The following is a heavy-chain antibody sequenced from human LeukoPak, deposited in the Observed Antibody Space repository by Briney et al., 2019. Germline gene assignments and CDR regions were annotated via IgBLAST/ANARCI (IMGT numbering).Heavy chain of an antibody. CDR2: ISSSGSTI. CDR3: ARDHSWNDVSWFDP. V-gene: IGHV3-11*04. D-gene: IGHD1-20*01. CDR1: GFTFSDYY. Sequence: KPGGSLRLSCAASGFTFSDYYMSWIRQAPGKGLEWVSYISSSGSTIYYADSVKGRFTISRDNAKNSLYLQMNSLRAEDTAVYYCARDHSWNDVSWFDPWGQGTLVTVSS. J-gene: IGHJ5*02.